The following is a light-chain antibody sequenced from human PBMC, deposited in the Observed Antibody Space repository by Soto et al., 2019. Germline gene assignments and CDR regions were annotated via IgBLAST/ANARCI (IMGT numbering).Light chain of an antibody. CDR2: EVS. J-gene: IGLJ3*02. CDR1: SSDVGNYNY. Sequence: QSALTQPASVSGSPGQSITLSCTGTSSDVGNYNYVSWYQQHPGKAPKLMIYEVSNRPSGVSNRFSGSKSGSTASLTISGLQAEDEADYYCSSYTTSSTWVFGGGTKVTVL. V-gene: IGLV2-14*01. CDR3: SSYTTSSTWV.